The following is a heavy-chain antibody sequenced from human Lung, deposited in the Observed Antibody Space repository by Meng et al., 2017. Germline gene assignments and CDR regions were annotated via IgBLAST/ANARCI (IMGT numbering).Heavy chain of an antibody. CDR2: INHSGST. V-gene: IGHV4-34*01. CDR3: ARGPTTMAHDFDY. J-gene: IGHJ4*02. D-gene: IGHD4-11*01. Sequence: QVQLRQWGAGLLKPSETLSLTCVVSGGSFSDYYWSWIRQPPGKGLEWIGEINHSGSTNYNPSLESRATISVDTSQNNLSLKLSSVTAADSAVYYCARGPTTMAHDFDYWGQGALVTVPS. CDR1: GGSFSDYY.